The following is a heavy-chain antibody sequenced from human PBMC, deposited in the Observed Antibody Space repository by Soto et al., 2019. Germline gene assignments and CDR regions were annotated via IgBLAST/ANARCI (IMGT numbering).Heavy chain of an antibody. CDR3: ARAFSRYDSSGYTIRWFDP. D-gene: IGHD3-22*01. V-gene: IGHV4-31*03. J-gene: IGHJ5*02. CDR1: GGSISSGGYY. Sequence: SETLSLTCTVSGGSISSGGYYWSWIRQHPGKGLEWIGYIYYSGSTYYNPSLKSRVTISVDTSKNQFSLKLSSVTAADTAVYYCARAFSRYDSSGYTIRWFDPWGQGTLVTVS. CDR2: IYYSGST.